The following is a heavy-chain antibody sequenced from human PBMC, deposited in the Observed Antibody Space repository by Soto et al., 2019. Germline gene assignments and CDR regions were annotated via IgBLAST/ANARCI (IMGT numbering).Heavy chain of an antibody. Sequence: EVQLVESGGGLVKPGGSLRLSCAASGFTFSSYSMNWVRQAPGKGLEWVSSILSSSSYIYYADSVKGRFTISRDNAKNSLYLQMNSLRAEDTAVYYCAREGIAAAGTFYYYHYMDFWGKGTTVTVSS. D-gene: IGHD6-13*01. CDR1: GFTFSSYS. V-gene: IGHV3-21*01. CDR3: AREGIAAAGTFYYYHYMDF. J-gene: IGHJ6*03. CDR2: ILSSSSYI.